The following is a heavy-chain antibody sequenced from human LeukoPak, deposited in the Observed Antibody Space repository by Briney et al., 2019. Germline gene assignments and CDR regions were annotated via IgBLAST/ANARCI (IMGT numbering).Heavy chain of an antibody. CDR1: GYTFTNYD. V-gene: IGHV1-8*01. D-gene: IGHD4-17*01. CDR2: MNPNSGNT. Sequence: ASVKVSCKASGYTFTNYDIKWVRQATGQGLEWMGWMNPNSGNTGYAQKFQGRVTMTRDTSQSTAYMELSSLRSEDTAVYYCARNPAHTGWFDPWGQGTLVTVSS. CDR3: ARNPAHTGWFDP. J-gene: IGHJ5*02.